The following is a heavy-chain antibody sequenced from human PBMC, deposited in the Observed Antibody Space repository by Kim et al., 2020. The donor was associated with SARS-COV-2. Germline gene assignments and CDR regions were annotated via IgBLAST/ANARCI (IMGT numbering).Heavy chain of an antibody. V-gene: IGHV3-7*03. J-gene: IGHJ4*02. Sequence: GGSLRLSCAASGFTFSSYWMSWVRQAPGKGLEWVANIKQDGSEKYYVDSVKGRFTISRDNAKHSLYLQMYILRAGDTAVYYCARKYSSSAYWGQGTLVTVSS. CDR3: ARKYSSSAY. CDR2: IKQDGSEK. CDR1: GFTFSSYW. D-gene: IGHD6-6*01.